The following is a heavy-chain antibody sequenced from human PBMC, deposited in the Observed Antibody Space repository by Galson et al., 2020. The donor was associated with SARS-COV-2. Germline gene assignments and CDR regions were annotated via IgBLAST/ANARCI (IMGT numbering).Heavy chain of an antibody. CDR1: GFTVSSNY. V-gene: IGHV3-66*01. CDR3: ASTLTPLDAFDI. Sequence: GGSLRLSCAASGFTVSSNYMSWVRQAPGKGLEWVSVIYSGGSTYYADSVKGRFTISRDNSKNTLYLQMNSLRAEDTAVYYCASTLTPLDAFDIWGQGTMVTVSS. CDR2: IYSGGST. J-gene: IGHJ3*02.